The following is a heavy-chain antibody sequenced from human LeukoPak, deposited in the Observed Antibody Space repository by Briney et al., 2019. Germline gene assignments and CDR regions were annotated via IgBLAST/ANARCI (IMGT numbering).Heavy chain of an antibody. CDR1: GYSFTSYW. CDR3: ASLFYSSSLDFFDY. Sequence: GESLKISCKGSGYSFTSYWIGWVRQMPGKGLEWMEIIYPGYSHTRYSPSFQGQVTISADKSISTPYLQLSSLTASDTAMYYCASLFYSSSLDFFDYWGKGTLVTVSS. V-gene: IGHV5-51*01. J-gene: IGHJ4*02. CDR2: IYPGYSHT. D-gene: IGHD6-13*01.